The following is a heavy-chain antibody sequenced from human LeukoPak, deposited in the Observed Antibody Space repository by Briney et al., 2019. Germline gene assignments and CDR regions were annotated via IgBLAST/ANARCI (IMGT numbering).Heavy chain of an antibody. Sequence: SETLSLTCTVSGGSISSGSYYWSWIRQPAVKGLECIGRIYTSGSTNYNPSLKSRVTISVDTSKNQFSLKLSSVTAADTAVYYCAGSPLTEYFDYWGQGTLVTVSS. J-gene: IGHJ4*02. CDR2: IYTSGST. V-gene: IGHV4-61*02. D-gene: IGHD2-8*02. CDR3: AGSPLTEYFDY. CDR1: GGSISSGSYY.